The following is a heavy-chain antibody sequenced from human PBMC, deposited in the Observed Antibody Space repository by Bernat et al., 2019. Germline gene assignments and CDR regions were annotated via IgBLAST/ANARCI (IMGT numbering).Heavy chain of an antibody. CDR1: GFTVSSNY. V-gene: IGHV3-66*01. CDR3: ASPYYDSSGYYYFDY. J-gene: IGHJ4*02. Sequence: EVQLVESGGGLVQPGGSLRLSCAASGFTVSSNYMSWVRQAPGKGLEWVSVIYSGGSTYYADSVKGRFTISRDNSKNTLYLQMNSLRAKDTAVYYCASPYYDSSGYYYFDYWGQGTLVTVSS. D-gene: IGHD3-22*01. CDR2: IYSGGST.